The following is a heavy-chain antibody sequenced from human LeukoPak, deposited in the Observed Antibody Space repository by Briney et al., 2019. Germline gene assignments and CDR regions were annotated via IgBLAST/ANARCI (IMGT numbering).Heavy chain of an antibody. V-gene: IGHV4-39*07. CDR1: GGSISRTTYY. Sequence: SETLSLTCTVSGGSISRTTYYWGWIRQPPGKGLEWIGTIYYSGSSYYNPSLKSRVTISVDRSKNQFSLKLSSVTAADTAVYYCARGSERAWSPPDYWGQGTLVTVSS. J-gene: IGHJ4*02. D-gene: IGHD2-15*01. CDR2: IYYSGSS. CDR3: ARGSERAWSPPDY.